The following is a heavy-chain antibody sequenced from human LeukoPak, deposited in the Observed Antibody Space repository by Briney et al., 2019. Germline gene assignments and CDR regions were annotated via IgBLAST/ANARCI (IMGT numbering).Heavy chain of an antibody. D-gene: IGHD5-18*01. V-gene: IGHV3-20*04. CDR2: INWNGRIT. CDR3: ARGSVQLWLRDTYYYMDV. J-gene: IGHJ6*03. Sequence: RPGGSLRLSCAASGFTFDDYAMNWVGQVPGRGLEWVSGINWNGRITEYADSVKDRFTISRQNTKNSLYLYMNNLGGEDTALYFCARGSVQLWLRDTYYYMDVWGKGTTVTVSS. CDR1: GFTFDDYA.